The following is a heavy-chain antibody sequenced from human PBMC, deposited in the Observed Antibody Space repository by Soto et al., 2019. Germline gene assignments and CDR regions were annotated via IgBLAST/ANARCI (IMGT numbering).Heavy chain of an antibody. CDR3: ARDWFGIDY. D-gene: IGHD3-16*01. CDR1: GYTFTSYG. CDR2: INPSNGNA. Sequence: QVQLVQSGAEVKKPGASVKVSCKASGYTFTSYGLSWVRQAPGQGLEWMGWINPSNGNANDAQKLPGRVTMTTDTSTNTANRELRSLRCDDTAVNYCARDWFGIDYWGQGTLVTVSS. J-gene: IGHJ4*02. V-gene: IGHV1-18*01.